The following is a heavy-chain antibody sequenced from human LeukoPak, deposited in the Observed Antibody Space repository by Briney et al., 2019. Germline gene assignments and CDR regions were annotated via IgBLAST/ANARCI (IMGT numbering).Heavy chain of an antibody. CDR1: GFTFSSYA. CDR2: ISGNGGST. CDR3: ASTLKRWLQLEGYFDY. J-gene: IGHJ4*02. D-gene: IGHD5-24*01. Sequence: GGSLRLSCAASGFTFSSYAMHWVRQAPGKGLEFVSAISGNGGSTYYANSVKGRFTISRDNAKNSLYLQMNSLRAEDTAVYYCASTLKRWLQLEGYFDYWGQGTLVTVSS. V-gene: IGHV3-64*01.